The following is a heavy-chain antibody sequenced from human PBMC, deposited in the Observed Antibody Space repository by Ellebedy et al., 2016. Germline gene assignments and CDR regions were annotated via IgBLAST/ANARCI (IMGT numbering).Heavy chain of an antibody. J-gene: IGHJ4*02. Sequence: SETLSLXCTVSGGSISSGGYYWSWIRQHPGKGLEWIGYIYYSGSTYYNPSPKSRVTISVDTSKNQFSLKLSSVTAADTAVYYCARGSTVVTVNFDYWGQGTLVTVSS. CDR1: GGSISSGGYY. CDR2: IYYSGST. CDR3: ARGSTVVTVNFDY. D-gene: IGHD4-23*01. V-gene: IGHV4-31*03.